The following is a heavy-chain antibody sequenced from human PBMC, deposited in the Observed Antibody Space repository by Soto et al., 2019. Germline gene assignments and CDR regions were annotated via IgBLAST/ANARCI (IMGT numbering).Heavy chain of an antibody. V-gene: IGHV6-1*01. CDR3: LRGGDSLSYAFEI. J-gene: IGHJ3*02. D-gene: IGHD3-16*01. CDR2: TYYRSKWYH. Sequence: PSQTLSLTCDISGDSISSNSVAWNWLRQSPSRGLEWLGRTYYRSKWYHDYAVSVKSRITINPDTSKNHFSLQLNSVTPEDTALYYCLRGGDSLSYAFEICGQGTMVPGSS. CDR1: GDSISSNSVA.